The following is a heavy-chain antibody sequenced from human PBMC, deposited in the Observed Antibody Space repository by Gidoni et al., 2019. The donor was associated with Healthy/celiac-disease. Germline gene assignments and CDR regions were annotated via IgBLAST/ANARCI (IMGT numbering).Heavy chain of an antibody. J-gene: IGHJ5*02. CDR2: IIPIFGTA. D-gene: IGHD3-3*01. V-gene: IGHV1-69*01. Sequence: QVQLVQSGAEVKKPGSSVKVSCTASGVTFSSYAISWVRQAPGQGLEWMGGIIPIFGTANYAQKFQGRVTITADESTSTAYMELSSLGSEDTSVYYCARGGTYYDFWSGYFSDWFDPWGQGTLVTVSS. CDR3: ARGGTYYDFWSGYFSDWFDP. CDR1: GVTFSSYA.